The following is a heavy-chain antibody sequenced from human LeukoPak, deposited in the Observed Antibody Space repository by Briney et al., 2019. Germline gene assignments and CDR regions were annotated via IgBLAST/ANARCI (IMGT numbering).Heavy chain of an antibody. CDR2: IYYSGST. J-gene: IGHJ4*02. V-gene: IGHV4-39*01. Sequence: PSETLSLTCTVSGVSISSSSYYWGWIRQPPGRGLEWIGSIYYSGSTYYNPSLKSRVTISVDTSKNQFSLKLSSVTAADTAVYYCARHVLWVGQLLCGAPRFFPPFYLDYWGQGTLVTVSS. D-gene: IGHD3-10*01. CDR1: GVSISSSSYY. CDR3: ARHVLWVGQLLCGAPRFFPPFYLDY.